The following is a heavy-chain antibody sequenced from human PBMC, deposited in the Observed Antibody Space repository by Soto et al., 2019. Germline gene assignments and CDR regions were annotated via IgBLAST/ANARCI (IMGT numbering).Heavy chain of an antibody. V-gene: IGHV3-21*06. CDR3: ARGSEDLTSNFDY. CDR1: GFTFTRYS. Sequence: PGGSLRLSCAASGFTFTRYSMNWVRQAPGKGLEWVSSISSTTNYIYYGDSMKGRFTISRDNAKNSLYLEMNSLRAEDTAVYYCARGSEDLTSNFDYWGQGTRVTVSS. CDR2: ISSTTNYI. J-gene: IGHJ4*02.